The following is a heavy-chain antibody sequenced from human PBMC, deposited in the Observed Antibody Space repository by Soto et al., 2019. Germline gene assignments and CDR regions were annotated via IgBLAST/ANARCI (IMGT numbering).Heavy chain of an antibody. Sequence: SGPTLVNPTQTLTLTCSLSGFSLRTSEVGVGWIRQPPGKTLEWLALIYWDGDKRYSPSLKSRLSIAKDTSKNQVVLTLTNMEPVDTGTYYCAYRRGGSFWSAWGQGTLVTVSS. CDR1: GFSLRTSEVG. D-gene: IGHD3-3*01. CDR3: AYRRGGSFWSA. J-gene: IGHJ4*02. V-gene: IGHV2-5*02. CDR2: IYWDGDK.